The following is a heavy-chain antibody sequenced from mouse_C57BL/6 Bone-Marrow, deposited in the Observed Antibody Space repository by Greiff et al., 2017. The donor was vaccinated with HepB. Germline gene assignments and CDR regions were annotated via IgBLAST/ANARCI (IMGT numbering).Heavy chain of an antibody. D-gene: IGHD2-5*01. Sequence: EVQRVESGGGLVQPGGSLKLSCAASGFTFSDYYMYWVRQTPEKRLEWVAYISNGGGSTYYPDTVKGRFTISRDNAKNTLYLQMSRLKSEDTAMYYCARRGYSNYSWFAYWGQGTLVTVSA. V-gene: IGHV5-12*01. CDR3: ARRGYSNYSWFAY. CDR1: GFTFSDYY. CDR2: ISNGGGST. J-gene: IGHJ3*01.